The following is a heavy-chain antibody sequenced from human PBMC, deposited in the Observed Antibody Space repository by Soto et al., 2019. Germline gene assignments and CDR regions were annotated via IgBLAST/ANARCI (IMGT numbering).Heavy chain of an antibody. J-gene: IGHJ4*02. D-gene: IGHD6-19*01. V-gene: IGHV3-33*01. CDR1: GFTFSSYG. Sequence: QVQLVESGGGVVQPGRSLRLSCAASGFTFSSYGMHWVRQAPGKGLEWVAVIWYDGSNKYYADSVKGRFTISRDNSKNTLYRQMNSLRAEDTAVYYCARDRYSSGWYDFDYWGQGTLVTVSS. CDR3: ARDRYSSGWYDFDY. CDR2: IWYDGSNK.